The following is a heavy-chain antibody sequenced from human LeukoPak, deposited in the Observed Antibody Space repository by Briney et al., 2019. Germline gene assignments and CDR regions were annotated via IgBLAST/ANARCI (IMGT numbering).Heavy chain of an antibody. CDR3: AKDASSSGWIFDY. D-gene: IGHD6-19*01. J-gene: IGHJ4*02. Sequence: GGSLRLSCSASGFIFSTYNMNWVRQAPGKALEWVSSITSSSSHTYYADSVKGRFTISRDNSKNTLYLQMNSLRAEDTAVYYCAKDASSSGWIFDYWGQGTLVTVSS. V-gene: IGHV3-21*04. CDR2: ITSSSSHT. CDR1: GFIFSTYN.